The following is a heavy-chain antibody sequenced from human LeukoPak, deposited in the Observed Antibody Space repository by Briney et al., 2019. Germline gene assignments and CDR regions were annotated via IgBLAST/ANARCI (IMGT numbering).Heavy chain of an antibody. CDR1: GGTFSSYA. Sequence: GASVKVSCKASGGTFSSYAISWVRQAPGQELEWMGRIIPILGIANYAQKFQGGVTITADKSTSTAYMELSSLRSEDTAVYYCAGTKDVIVVVIPRAFDIWGQGTMVTVSS. D-gene: IGHD3-22*01. J-gene: IGHJ3*02. CDR2: IIPILGIA. V-gene: IGHV1-69*04. CDR3: AGTKDVIVVVIPRAFDI.